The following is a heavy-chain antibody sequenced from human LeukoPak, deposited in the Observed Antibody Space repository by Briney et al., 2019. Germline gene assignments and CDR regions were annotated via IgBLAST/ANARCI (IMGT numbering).Heavy chain of an antibody. D-gene: IGHD6-19*01. J-gene: IGHJ3*02. V-gene: IGHV4-59*01. CDR2: IYYSGST. CDR3: ARDDSSSDHDAFDI. CDR1: GGSISSYY. Sequence: SETLSLICTVSGGSISSYYWSWIRQPPGKGLEWIGYIYYSGSTNYNPSLKSRVTISVDTSKNQFSPKLSSVTPADTAVYYCARDDSSSDHDAFDIWGQGTMVTVSS.